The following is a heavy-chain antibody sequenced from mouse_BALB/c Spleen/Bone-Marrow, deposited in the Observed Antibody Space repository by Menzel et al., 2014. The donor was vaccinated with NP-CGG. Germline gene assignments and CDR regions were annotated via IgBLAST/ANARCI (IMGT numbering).Heavy chain of an antibody. Sequence: VQLQQSGTILARPGASVELSCKASGYTFTSYWMHWIKQRPGQGLEWIGAIYPGSGDTNYNQKFKAKAKLTAVTSTSTAYMELSSLTNEDSAVYYCTSRGIRTGGFDYWGQGTTLTVSS. CDR1: GYTFTSYW. CDR2: IYPGSGDT. CDR3: TSRGIRTGGFDY. D-gene: IGHD2-4*01. J-gene: IGHJ2*01. V-gene: IGHV1-5*01.